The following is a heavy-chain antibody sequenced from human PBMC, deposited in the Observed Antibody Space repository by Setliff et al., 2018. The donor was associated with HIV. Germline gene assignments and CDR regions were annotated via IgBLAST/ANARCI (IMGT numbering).Heavy chain of an antibody. Sequence: LSLTCAVSGDSISSGSHFWGWIRQPPGKGLECVGLISYSGTTYYNPSLKSRVTISPDASKNQFSLRLSSVTAADTAVYDCARASAFRDGWYLTHGAFDIWGQGTTVTVSS. V-gene: IGHV4-39*07. J-gene: IGHJ3*02. CDR1: GDSISSGSHF. D-gene: IGHD6-19*01. CDR2: ISYSGTT. CDR3: ARASAFRDGWYLTHGAFDI.